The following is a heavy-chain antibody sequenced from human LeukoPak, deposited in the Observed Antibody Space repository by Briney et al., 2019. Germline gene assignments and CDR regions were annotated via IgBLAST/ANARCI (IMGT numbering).Heavy chain of an antibody. CDR2: ITSSSNYI. CDR3: ARDRGYFDN. J-gene: IGHJ4*02. CDR1: GFTFSNYH. V-gene: IGHV3-21*01. Sequence: KPGGSLRLSCAASGFTFSNYHMNWVRQAPGKGLEWLSYITSSSNYIYYADSVKGRFTISRDNVQNSLYPQMNSLRAEDTAMYYCARDRGYFDNWGQGTLVTVSS.